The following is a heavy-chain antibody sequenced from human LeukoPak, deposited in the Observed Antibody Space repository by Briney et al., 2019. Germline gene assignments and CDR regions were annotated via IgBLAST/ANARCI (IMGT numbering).Heavy chain of an antibody. CDR2: VFYSGTT. CDR1: GDSISSSPYY. CDR3: ARGGYQQTSTFDF. D-gene: IGHD5-18*01. V-gene: IGHV4-39*07. J-gene: IGHJ4*02. Sequence: PSETLSLTCAVSGDSISSSPYYWVWIRQPPGKGLEWIGGVFYSGTTYYNPSLKSRVTISVDTSKNQFSLQLRSVTTADTAVYYCARGGYQQTSTFDFWGQGTLVTVSS.